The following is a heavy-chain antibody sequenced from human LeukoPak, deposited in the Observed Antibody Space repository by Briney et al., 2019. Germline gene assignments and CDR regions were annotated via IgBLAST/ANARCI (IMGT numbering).Heavy chain of an antibody. CDR1: GFTFSGYA. V-gene: IGHV3-23*01. J-gene: IGHJ3*02. Sequence: GGSLRLSCAASGFTFSGYAMSWVRQAPGKGLEWVSAISGSGGSTYYADSVKGRFTISRDNSKNTLYLQMNSLRAEDTAVYYCAKDQGDVVLLWFGESPGAFDIWGQGTMVTVSS. CDR2: ISGSGGST. CDR3: AKDQGDVVLLWFGESPGAFDI. D-gene: IGHD3-10*01.